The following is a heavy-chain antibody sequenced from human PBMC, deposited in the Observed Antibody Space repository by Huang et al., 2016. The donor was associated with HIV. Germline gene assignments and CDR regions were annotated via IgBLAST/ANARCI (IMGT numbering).Heavy chain of an antibody. V-gene: IGHV1-18*04. CDR1: GYTFTRSG. J-gene: IGHJ4*02. CDR2: INDYNGDT. Sequence: QVQLVQSGAEVKKPGASVKVSCKAFGYTFTRSGISWVRQAPGQGLEWMGWINDYNGDTNYAQKVQDRVTMTTDTSTTTAYMELRSLISDDTAMYYCARDLSLAGTKGPIFDYWGQGTLVTVSS. CDR3: ARDLSLAGTKGPIFDY. D-gene: IGHD6-19*01.